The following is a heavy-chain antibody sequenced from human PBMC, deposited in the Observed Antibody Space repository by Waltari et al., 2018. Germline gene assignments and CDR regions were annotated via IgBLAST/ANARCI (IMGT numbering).Heavy chain of an antibody. CDR1: GGSISSYY. D-gene: IGHD2-2*01. Sequence: QVQLQESGPGLVKPSETLSLTCTVSGGSISSYYWSWIRQPAGKGLEWIGRIYTSGSTNYNPSLKSRVTMSVDTSKNQFSLKLSSVTAADTAVYYCASSDLPAAGYYFDYWGQGTLVTVSS. CDR2: IYTSGST. V-gene: IGHV4-4*07. J-gene: IGHJ4*02. CDR3: ASSDLPAAGYYFDY.